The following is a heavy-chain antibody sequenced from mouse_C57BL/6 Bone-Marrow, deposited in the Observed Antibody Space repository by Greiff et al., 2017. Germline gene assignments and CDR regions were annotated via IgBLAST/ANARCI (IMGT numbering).Heavy chain of an antibody. CDR3: ARSPPYGSSLDY. V-gene: IGHV1-64*01. D-gene: IGHD1-1*01. Sequence: QVQLQQPGAELVKPGASVKLSCKASGYTFTSYWMHWVKQRPGQGLEWIGMIHPNSGSTNYNEKFKSKATLTVDKSSSTAYMQLSSLTSEDSAVYYCARSPPYGSSLDYWGQGTTLTVSS. CDR1: GYTFTSYW. CDR2: IHPNSGST. J-gene: IGHJ2*01.